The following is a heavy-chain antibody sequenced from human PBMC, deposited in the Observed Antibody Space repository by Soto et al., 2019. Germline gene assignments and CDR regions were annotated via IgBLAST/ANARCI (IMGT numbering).Heavy chain of an antibody. CDR3: AERYYYDSSGSDWYFDL. V-gene: IGHV1-18*01. Sequence: ASVKVSCKASGYTFTSYGISWVRQAPGQGLEWMGWISAYNGNTNYAQKLQGTVTMTTDTSTSTAYMELRSLRSEDTAVYYCAERYYYDSSGSDWYFDLWGRGTLVTVSS. CDR1: GYTFTSYG. J-gene: IGHJ2*01. D-gene: IGHD3-22*01. CDR2: ISAYNGNT.